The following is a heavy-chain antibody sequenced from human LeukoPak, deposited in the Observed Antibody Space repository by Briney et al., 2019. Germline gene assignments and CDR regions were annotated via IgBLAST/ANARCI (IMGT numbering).Heavy chain of an antibody. CDR2: IIPIFGTA. J-gene: IGHJ5*02. Sequence: SVKVSCKASGGTFSSYAMSWVRQAPGQGLEWMGGIIPIFGTANYAQKLQGRVTITADESQSTAYMELSSLRSEDTAVYYCAREVRAIPSWFDPWGQGTLVTVSS. CDR1: GGTFSSYA. V-gene: IGHV1-69*01. D-gene: IGHD3-10*01. CDR3: AREVRAIPSWFDP.